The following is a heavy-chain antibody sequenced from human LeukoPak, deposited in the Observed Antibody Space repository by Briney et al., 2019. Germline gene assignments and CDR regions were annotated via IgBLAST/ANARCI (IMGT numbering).Heavy chain of an antibody. J-gene: IGHJ4*02. V-gene: IGHV3-23*01. D-gene: IGHD3-10*01. CDR2: ISSSGASK. Sequence: GGSLRLSCAASGFTFGSYAMGWVRRAPEKGLEWVSAISSSGASKYYADSVKGRFTISRDNSKNTLYLQMNSLRAEDTAVYYCARDPVGGDDGSGSLDYWGQGTLVTVSS. CDR3: ARDPVGGDDGSGSLDY. CDR1: GFTFGSYA.